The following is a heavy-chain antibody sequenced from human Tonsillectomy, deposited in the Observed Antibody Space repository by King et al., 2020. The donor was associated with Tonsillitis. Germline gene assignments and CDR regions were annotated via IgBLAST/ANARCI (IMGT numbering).Heavy chain of an antibody. J-gene: IGHJ5*02. CDR3: ARLGSWGEGISWLNWFDP. CDR1: GYSISSGYY. CDR2: IYHSGST. V-gene: IGHV4-38-2*01. Sequence: QLQESGPGLVKPSETLSLTCAVSGYSISSGYYWGWIRQPPGKGLEGIGSIYHSGSTYYNPSLKSRVTISVDTSNNQFSLKLSSVTAADTAVYYCARLGSWGEGISWLNWFDPWGQGMLLTVSS. D-gene: IGHD6-13*01.